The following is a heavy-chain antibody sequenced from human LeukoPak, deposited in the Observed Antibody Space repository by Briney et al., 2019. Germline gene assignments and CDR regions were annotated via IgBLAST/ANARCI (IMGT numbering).Heavy chain of an antibody. Sequence: GRSLRLSCAASGFTFSSYGMHWVRQAPGKGLEWVAVIWYDGSNKYYADSVKGRFTISRDNSKNTLYLQMNSLRAEDTAVYYCAKPTHIVVVTVPFDPWGQGTLVTVSS. V-gene: IGHV3-33*06. J-gene: IGHJ5*02. D-gene: IGHD2-21*02. CDR1: GFTFSSYG. CDR2: IWYDGSNK. CDR3: AKPTHIVVVTVPFDP.